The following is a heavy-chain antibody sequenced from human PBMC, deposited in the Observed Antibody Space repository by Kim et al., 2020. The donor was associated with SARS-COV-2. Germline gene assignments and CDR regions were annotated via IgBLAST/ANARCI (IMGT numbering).Heavy chain of an antibody. CDR2: IIPILGIA. J-gene: IGHJ3*02. CDR1: GGTFSSYA. Sequence: SVKVSCKASGGTFSSYAISWVRQAPGQGLEWMGRIIPILGIANYAQKFQGRVTITADKSTSTAYMELSSLRSEDTAVYYCAPQWYCSGGSCYEERAFDIWGQGTMVTVSS. D-gene: IGHD2-15*01. V-gene: IGHV1-69*04. CDR3: APQWYCSGGSCYEERAFDI.